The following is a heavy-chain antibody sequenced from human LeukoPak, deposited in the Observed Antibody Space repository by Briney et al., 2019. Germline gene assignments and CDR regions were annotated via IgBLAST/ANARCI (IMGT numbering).Heavy chain of an antibody. CDR1: GGSISSYY. D-gene: IGHD4-17*01. J-gene: IGHJ4*02. Sequence: SETLSLTCTVSGGSISSYYWSWIRQPPGKGLEWIGEINHSGSTNYNPSLKSRVTISVDTSKNQFSLKLSSVTAADTAVYYCARVSTVTTPLFEYWGQGTLVTVSS. CDR2: INHSGST. V-gene: IGHV4-34*01. CDR3: ARVSTVTTPLFEY.